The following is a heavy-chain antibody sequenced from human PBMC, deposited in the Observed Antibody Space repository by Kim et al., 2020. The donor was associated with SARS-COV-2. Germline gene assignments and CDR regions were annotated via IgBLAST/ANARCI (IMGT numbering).Heavy chain of an antibody. Sequence: GGSLRLSCAASGFTFSSYGMHWVRQAPGKGLEWVAVIWYDGSNKYYADSVKGRFTISRDNSKNTLYLQMNSLRAEDTAVYYCARGVPSIAARRYYYYYGMDVWGQGTTVTVSS. CDR2: IWYDGSNK. CDR3: ARGVPSIAARRYYYYYGMDV. J-gene: IGHJ6*02. D-gene: IGHD6-6*01. CDR1: GFTFSSYG. V-gene: IGHV3-33*01.